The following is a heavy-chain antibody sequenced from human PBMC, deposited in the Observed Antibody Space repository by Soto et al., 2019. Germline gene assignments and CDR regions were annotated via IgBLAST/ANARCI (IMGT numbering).Heavy chain of an antibody. CDR3: AKSGQEWSRSPDA. CDR2: LSYDESNT. D-gene: IGHD3-3*01. J-gene: IGHJ5*02. V-gene: IGHV3-30*18. Sequence: QVQLVESGGGVVQPGRSLRLSCLASGFTFGDFGMHWVRQAPGKGLEWVAALSYDESNTYYADSVKGRFTISRDISKNTLYLQINSLRPEDTAVYFCAKSGQEWSRSPDAWGQGTLVTVS. CDR1: GFTFGDFG.